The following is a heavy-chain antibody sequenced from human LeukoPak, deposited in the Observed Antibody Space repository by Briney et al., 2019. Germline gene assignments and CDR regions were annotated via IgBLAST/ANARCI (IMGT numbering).Heavy chain of an antibody. D-gene: IGHD1-26*01. Sequence: ASVKVSCKVSGDTLTELAMHWVRQTPGKGLEWMGSWDPEDGETIYAQKLQGRVTMTTDTSTSTAYMELRSLRSDDTAVYYCAREGHIVGDQKGFDYWGQGTLVTVSS. CDR1: GDTLTELA. J-gene: IGHJ4*02. CDR2: WDPEDGET. V-gene: IGHV1-24*01. CDR3: AREGHIVGDQKGFDY.